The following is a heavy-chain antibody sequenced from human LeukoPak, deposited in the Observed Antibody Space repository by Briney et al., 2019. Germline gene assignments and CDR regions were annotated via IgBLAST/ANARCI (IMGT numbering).Heavy chain of an antibody. CDR1: GGTFSSYA. CDR3: ARVSIAARLNYYYSMDV. Sequence: ASVKVSCKASGGTFSSYAISWVRQAPGQGLEWMGGIIPIVDTANYAQKFQGRVTITADESTSTAYMELSSLRSEDTAVYYCARVSIAARLNYYYSMDVWGQGTTVTVSS. V-gene: IGHV1-69*13. CDR2: IIPIVDTA. J-gene: IGHJ6*02. D-gene: IGHD6-6*01.